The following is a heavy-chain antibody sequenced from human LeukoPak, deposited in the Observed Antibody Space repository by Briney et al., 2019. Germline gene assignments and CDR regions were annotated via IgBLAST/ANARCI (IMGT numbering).Heavy chain of an antibody. D-gene: IGHD3-9*01. CDR3: ARVHYYDILTGYYRFDP. J-gene: IGHJ5*02. V-gene: IGHV4-39*01. Sequence: PSETLSLTCTVSGGSISSSSYYWGWIRQPPGKGLEWIGSIYYSGSTYYNPSLKSRVTISVDTSKNQFSLKLSSVTAADTAVYYCARVHYYDILTGYYRFDPWGQGTLVTVSS. CDR2: IYYSGST. CDR1: GGSISSSSYY.